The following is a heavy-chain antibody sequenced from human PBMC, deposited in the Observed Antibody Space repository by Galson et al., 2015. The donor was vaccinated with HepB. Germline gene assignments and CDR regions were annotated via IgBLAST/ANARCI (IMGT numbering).Heavy chain of an antibody. CDR2: ISDDGTTR. Sequence: SLRLSCAASGFTFTSFGMHWVRQAPGKGLEWVAFISDDGTTRYYVDSVKGRFTISRDNSKNTLYLQMNSLRAEDTALYYCAKCQSVTFRSFDYWGQGTLVTVSS. V-gene: IGHV3-30*18. J-gene: IGHJ4*02. CDR1: GFTFTSFG. CDR3: AKCQSVTFRSFDY. D-gene: IGHD2-21*02.